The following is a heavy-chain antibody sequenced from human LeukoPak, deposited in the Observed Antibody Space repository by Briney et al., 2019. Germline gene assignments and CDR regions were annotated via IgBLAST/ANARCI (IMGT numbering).Heavy chain of an antibody. CDR2: ISGSGGST. CDR1: GFTFSSYA. V-gene: IGHV3-23*01. CDR3: AKPGSGGRARYYYYYYMDV. J-gene: IGHJ6*03. Sequence: PGGSLRLSCAASGFTFSSYAMSWVRQAPGKGLEWVSAISGSGGSTYYADSVKGRFTISRDNSKNTLYLQMNSLRAEDTAVYYCAKPGSGGRARYYYYYYMDVWGKGTTVTVSS. D-gene: IGHD2-15*01.